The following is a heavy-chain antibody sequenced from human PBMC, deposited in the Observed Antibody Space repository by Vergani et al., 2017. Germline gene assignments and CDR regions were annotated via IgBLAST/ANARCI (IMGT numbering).Heavy chain of an antibody. D-gene: IGHD2-8*01. CDR2: ISGSGGST. Sequence: EVQLLESGGGLVQPGGSLRLSCAASGFTFSSYAMSLVRQAPGKGLEWVSAISGSGGSTYYADSVKGRFTISRDNSKNTLYLQMNSLRAEDTAVYYCAKVGIVLMVYAPQPVDYWGQGTLVTVSS. CDR3: AKVGIVLMVYAPQPVDY. V-gene: IGHV3-23*01. J-gene: IGHJ4*02. CDR1: GFTFSSYA.